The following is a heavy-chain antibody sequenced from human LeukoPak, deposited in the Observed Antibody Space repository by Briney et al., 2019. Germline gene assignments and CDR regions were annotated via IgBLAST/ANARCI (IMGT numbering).Heavy chain of an antibody. D-gene: IGHD5-18*01. V-gene: IGHV4-34*01. CDR1: GGSFSGYY. CDR2: INHSGST. J-gene: IGHJ4*02. CDR3: AIRRGYSYGYGP. Sequence: PSETLSLTCAVYGGSFSGYYWSWIRQPPGKGLEWIGEINHSGSTNYNPSLKSRVTMSVDTSKNQFSLKLSSVTAADAAVYYCAIRRGYSYGYGPWGQGTLVTVSS.